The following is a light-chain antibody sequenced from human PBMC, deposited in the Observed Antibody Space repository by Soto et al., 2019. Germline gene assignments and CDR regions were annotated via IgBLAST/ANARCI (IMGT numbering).Light chain of an antibody. V-gene: IGKV1-5*03. CDR2: KAS. CDR1: QSISSW. CDR3: QQYNSYSILT. Sequence: DIQMTQSPSTLSAFVGDRVTITCRASQSISSWVAWYQQKPGKAPNLLIYKASTLQSGVPSRFSGSRSGTEFILTINSLQPDAFATYYCQQYNSYSILTFGGGTKVEIK. J-gene: IGKJ4*01.